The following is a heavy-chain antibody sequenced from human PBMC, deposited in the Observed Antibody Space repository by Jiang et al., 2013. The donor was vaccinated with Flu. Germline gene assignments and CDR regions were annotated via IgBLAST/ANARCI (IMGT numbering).Heavy chain of an antibody. V-gene: IGHV4-34*01. Sequence: ETLSLTCAVYGGSFSGYYWSWIRQPPGKGLEWIGEINHSGSTNYNPSLKSRVTISVDTSKNQFSLKLSSVTAADTAVYYCARDPAPNYDFWSGYYGYYFDYWGQGTLVTVSS. CDR1: GGSFSGYY. CDR3: ARDPAPNYDFWSGYYGYYFDY. D-gene: IGHD3-3*01. J-gene: IGHJ4*02. CDR2: INHSGST.